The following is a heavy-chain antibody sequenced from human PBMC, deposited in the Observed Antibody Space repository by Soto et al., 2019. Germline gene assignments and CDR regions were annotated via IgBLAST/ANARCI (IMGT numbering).Heavy chain of an antibody. J-gene: IGHJ4*02. CDR2: ISGGGSNT. CDR1: GFPFSSYV. V-gene: IGHV3-23*01. CDR3: AKDSNKYSSSLRGRYFDY. Sequence: GGSLRLSCAASGFPFSSYVMSWVRQAPGKGLEWVSGISGGGSNTFYATSVKGRFTISRDNSRNTLFLQMNNVGAEDTAIYYCAKDSNKYSSSLRGRYFDYWGQGIGVTVSS. D-gene: IGHD4-4*01.